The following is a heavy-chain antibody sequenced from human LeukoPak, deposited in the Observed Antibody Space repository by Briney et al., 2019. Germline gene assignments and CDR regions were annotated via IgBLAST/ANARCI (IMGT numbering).Heavy chain of an antibody. CDR2: INPNSGGT. J-gene: IGHJ5*02. CDR1: GYTFTGYY. V-gene: IGHV1-2*02. CDR3: ARERNGWLGSLIVVVPAAIFALEP. D-gene: IGHD2-2*01. Sequence: GASVKVSCKASGYTFTGYYMHWVRQAPGQGLEWMGWINPNSGGTNYAQKFQGRVTMTRDTSISTAYMELSRLRSDDTAVYYCARERNGWLGSLIVVVPAAIFALEPWGQGTLVTVSS.